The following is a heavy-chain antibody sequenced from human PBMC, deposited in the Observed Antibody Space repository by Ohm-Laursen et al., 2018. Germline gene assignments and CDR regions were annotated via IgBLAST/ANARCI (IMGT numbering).Heavy chain of an antibody. D-gene: IGHD3-10*01. CDR3: ASLFGSGGYYLDN. V-gene: IGHV4-39*01. Sequence: SDTLSLTCTVSGGSISSSRYYWGWIRQPPGEGLEWIGCIYYTGNTYYNPSLKNRVTISLDTSKNQFSPRLTSVTAADTAVFYCASLFGSGGYYLDNWGQGTLVTVSS. CDR1: GGSISSSRYY. J-gene: IGHJ4*02. CDR2: IYYTGNT.